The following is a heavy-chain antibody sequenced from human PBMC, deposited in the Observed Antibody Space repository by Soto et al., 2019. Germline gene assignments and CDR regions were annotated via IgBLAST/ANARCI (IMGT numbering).Heavy chain of an antibody. Sequence: QVHLVQSGAEVKKPGASVKVSCKGSGYGFTTYGITWVRQATGQGLEWMAWISAHNGNTNYAQKLQGRVTVTRDTSTSTAYMELRSLRSDDTAAYYCARGRYGDYWGQGALVTVSS. CDR3: ARGRYGDY. J-gene: IGHJ4*02. V-gene: IGHV1-18*01. CDR1: GYGFTTYG. CDR2: ISAHNGNT. D-gene: IGHD1-1*01.